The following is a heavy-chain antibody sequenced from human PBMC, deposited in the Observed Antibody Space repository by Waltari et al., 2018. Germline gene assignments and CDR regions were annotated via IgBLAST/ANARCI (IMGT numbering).Heavy chain of an antibody. CDR1: GFSLSNARMG. CDR2: IFSTDEK. V-gene: IGHV2-26*01. D-gene: IGHD3-3*01. CDR3: ARLETYYDFGSGYSHYYFDY. Sequence: QVTLKESGPVLVKPTETLTLTCTVSGFSLSNARMGVSWIRQPPGKALEWLAHIFSTDEKSYSTSLKSRLTISKDTSKSQVVLTMTNMDPVDTATYYCARLETYYDFGSGYSHYYFDYWGQGTLVTVSS. J-gene: IGHJ4*02.